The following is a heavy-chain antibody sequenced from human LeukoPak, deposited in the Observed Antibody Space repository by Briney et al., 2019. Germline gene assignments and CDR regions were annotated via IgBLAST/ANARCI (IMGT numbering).Heavy chain of an antibody. V-gene: IGHV3-23*01. CDR3: AKQLGYCSDGSCYFPY. D-gene: IGHD2-15*01. CDR2: ISNNGGYT. J-gene: IGHJ4*02. CDR1: GFTFSSSA. Sequence: GGSLRLSCAASGFTFSSSAMSWVRQAPGKGLEWVSAISNNGGYTYYADSVQGRFTIPRDNSKSTLCLQMNSLRAEDTAVYYCAKQLGYCSDGSCYFPYWGQGTLVTVSS.